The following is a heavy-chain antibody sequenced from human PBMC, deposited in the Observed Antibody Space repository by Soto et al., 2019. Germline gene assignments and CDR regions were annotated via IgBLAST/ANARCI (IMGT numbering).Heavy chain of an antibody. CDR2: TYYRSKWST. CDR3: TRAMSESYDP. J-gene: IGHJ5*02. V-gene: IGHV6-1*01. D-gene: IGHD1-26*01. CDR1: GDSVSSKSAT. Sequence: PSQTLSLTCAISGDSVSSKSATWNWIRQSPSRGLEWLGRTYYRSKWSTDYAVSVNNRITINPDTSKNQFSLQLNSVTPEDTAMYYCTRAMSESYDPWGQGTLVTVSS.